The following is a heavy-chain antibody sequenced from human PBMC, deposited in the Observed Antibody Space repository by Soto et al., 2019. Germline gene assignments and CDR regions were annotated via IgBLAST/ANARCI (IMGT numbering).Heavy chain of an antibody. CDR2: IKSKTDGGTT. CDR3: TILYWVSYRPFDY. J-gene: IGHJ4*02. V-gene: IGHV3-15*07. Sequence: EVQLVESGGGLVKPGGSLRLSCAASGFTFSNAWMNWVRQAPGKGLEWVGRIKSKTDGGTTDYAAPVKGRFTISRDDSKNTLYLQMNSLKTEDTAVYYCTILYWVSYRPFDYWGQGTLVTVSS. D-gene: IGHD3-16*02. CDR1: GFTFSNAW.